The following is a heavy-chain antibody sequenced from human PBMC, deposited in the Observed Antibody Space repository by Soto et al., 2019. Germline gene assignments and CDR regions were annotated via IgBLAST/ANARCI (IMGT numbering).Heavy chain of an antibody. V-gene: IGHV3-30-3*01. D-gene: IGHD2-15*01. CDR2: ISYDGSNK. J-gene: IGHJ3*01. Sequence: QVQLVESGGGVVQPGRSLRLSCAASGFIFRSYAMHWVRQAPGKGLEWVAVISYDGSNKHYADSVRGRFTISRDNSKNTMYLQMNSLRAEDTAVYYCAREYGIGGATFDFWDKGTMVTVS. CDR3: AREYGIGGATFDF. CDR1: GFIFRSYA.